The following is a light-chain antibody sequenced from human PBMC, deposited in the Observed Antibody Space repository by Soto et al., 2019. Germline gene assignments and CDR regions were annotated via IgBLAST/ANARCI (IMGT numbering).Light chain of an antibody. J-gene: IGLJ1*01. V-gene: IGLV1-44*01. CDR3: AAWDHSPNGYI. CDR2: SNN. CDR1: SSNIGCNT. Sequence: QSVLTQPPSASGTPGQRVTISCSGTSSNIGCNTENWYHQLPGTAPKLLIYSNNQQPSGAPDRFSASKYTTSTSLAMIGLQSDDECDYYCAAWDHSPNGYIFGTGTKVTVL.